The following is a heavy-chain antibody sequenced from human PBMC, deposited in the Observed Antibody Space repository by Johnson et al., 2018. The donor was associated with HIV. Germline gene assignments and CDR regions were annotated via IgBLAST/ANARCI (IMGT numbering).Heavy chain of an antibody. CDR3: ARACRDGYTCDAFDI. Sequence: QVQLVESGGGVVQPGGSLRLSCAASGFTFSTYGMHWVRQAPGKGLEWVAFIRYDGSNKYYADSATGRFTISRDNSKNTLYLQMNSLRAEDTAVYYCARACRDGYTCDAFDIWGQGTMVTVSS. V-gene: IGHV3-30*02. CDR2: IRYDGSNK. J-gene: IGHJ3*02. CDR1: GFTFSTYG. D-gene: IGHD5-24*01.